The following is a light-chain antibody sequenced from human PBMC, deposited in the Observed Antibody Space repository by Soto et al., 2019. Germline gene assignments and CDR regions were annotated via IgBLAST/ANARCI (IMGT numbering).Light chain of an antibody. V-gene: IGKV3-20*01. J-gene: IGKJ2*01. Sequence: EIVLTQSPGTLSLSPGERATLSCRASQSITSNFLAWYQQKPGQAPRLLIYGASTRAAGVPARFSGSGSGPDFTLTITRLEPEDFAVYYCQQYGRSPLMYTFGQGTKLEVK. CDR2: GAS. CDR3: QQYGRSPLMYT. CDR1: QSITSNF.